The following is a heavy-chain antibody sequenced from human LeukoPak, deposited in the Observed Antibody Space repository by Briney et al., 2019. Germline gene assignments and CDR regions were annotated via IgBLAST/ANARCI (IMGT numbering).Heavy chain of an antibody. CDR1: GGSISTSSYY. Sequence: SETLSLTCAVSGGSISTSSYYWGWIRQPPGKGLEWIGSIYYSGSTYYNPSLKSRVTISVDTSKNQFSLKLNSVTATDATVYYCARGTDDNRGTGAFDIWGQGTMVTVSS. D-gene: IGHD1-1*01. J-gene: IGHJ3*02. V-gene: IGHV4-39*01. CDR2: IYYSGST. CDR3: ARGTDDNRGTGAFDI.